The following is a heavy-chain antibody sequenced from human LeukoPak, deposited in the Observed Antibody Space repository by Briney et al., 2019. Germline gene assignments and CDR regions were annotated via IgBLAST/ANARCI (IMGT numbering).Heavy chain of an antibody. CDR3: TRGGDDEGPNYFDY. CDR1: GYTFIDYY. D-gene: IGHD3-10*01. Sequence: ASVTVSCKASGYTFIDYYMHWVRQAPGHGLEWMGWINLNSGGTHYVQRFQGRVTMTRDTSISTYMELSGLRSDDTAVYYCTRGGDDEGPNYFDYWGQGTLVTVSS. CDR2: INLNSGGT. J-gene: IGHJ4*02. V-gene: IGHV1-2*02.